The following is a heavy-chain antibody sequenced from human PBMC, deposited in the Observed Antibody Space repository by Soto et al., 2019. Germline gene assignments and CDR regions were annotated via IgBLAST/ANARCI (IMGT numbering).Heavy chain of an antibody. CDR2: ISSSSSTI. Sequence: GGSLRLSCAASGFPFSSYSMNWVRRAPGKGLEWVSHISSSSSTIYYADSVKGRFTISRDNAKNSLYLQMNSLRDEDTAVYYCARKNTYYYDSSGRMDVWGQGTTVTVSS. CDR3: ARKNTYYYDSSGRMDV. D-gene: IGHD3-22*01. V-gene: IGHV3-48*02. CDR1: GFPFSSYS. J-gene: IGHJ6*02.